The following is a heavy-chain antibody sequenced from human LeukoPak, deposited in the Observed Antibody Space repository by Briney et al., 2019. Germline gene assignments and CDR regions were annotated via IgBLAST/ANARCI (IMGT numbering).Heavy chain of an antibody. Sequence: RGSLRLSCATSGFNFKDAWLSWVRQAPGKGLEWVGRIKSKGSGETTDYGAPVKGRFIISRDDSKDMVSLQMNSLKTEDTAVYYCTGTASSSPHPSDYWGQGTLVTVSS. J-gene: IGHJ4*02. D-gene: IGHD6-6*01. CDR3: TGTASSSPHPSDY. CDR2: IKSKGSGETT. V-gene: IGHV3-15*01. CDR1: GFNFKDAW.